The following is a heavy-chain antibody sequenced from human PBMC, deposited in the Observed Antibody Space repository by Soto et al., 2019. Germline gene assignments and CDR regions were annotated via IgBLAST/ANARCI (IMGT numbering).Heavy chain of an antibody. Sequence: QVQLQESGPGLVKPSETLSLTCAVSGGSISTSNWWSWVRQPPEKGLDWIGEIYHTGTTNYNPSFKSRVTISVDTSKNHLSLKLSSVTAADTAVYYCARGIRTWGEYVHNSFDPWGQGTLVTVCS. V-gene: IGHV4-4*02. CDR2: IYHTGTT. D-gene: IGHD3-16*01. CDR1: GGSISTSNW. CDR3: ARGIRTWGEYVHNSFDP. J-gene: IGHJ5*02.